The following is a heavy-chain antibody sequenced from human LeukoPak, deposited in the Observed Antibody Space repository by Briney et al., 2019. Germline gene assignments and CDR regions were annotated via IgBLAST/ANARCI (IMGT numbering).Heavy chain of an antibody. V-gene: IGHV3-7*03. J-gene: IGHJ6*03. Sequence: GGSLRLSCAASGFTFSIHWMSWVRQAPGKGLEWVANIKQDGSEKNYVDSVKGRFTISRDNAKNTLYLQMNSLRVEDTAVYYCARVYYGSGSLHYYYYYMDVWGKGTTVTISS. D-gene: IGHD3-10*01. CDR3: ARVYYGSGSLHYYYYYMDV. CDR1: GFTFSIHW. CDR2: IKQDGSEK.